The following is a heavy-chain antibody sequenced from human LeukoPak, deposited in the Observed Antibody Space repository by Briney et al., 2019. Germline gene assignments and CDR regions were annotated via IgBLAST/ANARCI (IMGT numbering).Heavy chain of an antibody. V-gene: IGHV3-23*03. Sequence: PGGSLRLSCAASGFTFSSYAMSWVRQAPGKGLEWVSVIYSGGSTYYPGSVKGRFTISRENAKNSLYLQMNSLRAGDTAVYYCARMGNGPAAGTFDYWGQGTLVTVSS. J-gene: IGHJ4*02. CDR1: GFTFSSYA. D-gene: IGHD6-13*01. CDR2: IYSGGST. CDR3: ARMGNGPAAGTFDY.